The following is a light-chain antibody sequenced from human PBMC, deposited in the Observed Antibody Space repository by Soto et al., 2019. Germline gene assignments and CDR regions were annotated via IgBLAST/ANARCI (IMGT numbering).Light chain of an antibody. Sequence: QLVLTQSSSASASLGASVKLTCTLSGGHSNYAIAWYQQRPERGPRFLMKVDSDGSHRKGDGIPDRFSGSSSGAERYLTISRLPSEDEADYYCQTWGNNIWVFGGGTKLTVL. V-gene: IGLV4-69*01. CDR1: GGHSNYA. CDR3: QTWGNNIWV. CDR2: VDSDGSH. J-gene: IGLJ2*01.